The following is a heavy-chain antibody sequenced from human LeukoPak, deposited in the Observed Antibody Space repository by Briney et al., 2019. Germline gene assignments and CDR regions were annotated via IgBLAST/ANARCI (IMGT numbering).Heavy chain of an antibody. V-gene: IGHV4-4*09. Sequence: SETLSLTCTVSGGSFNSFFWSWVRQPPGKGLEWIGYIYTSGNTYYIPSLKSRVTISLDTSKNQLSLRLISVTAADTAVYYCARRGTWFDPWGQGTLVTVSS. CDR2: IYTSGNT. CDR1: GGSFNSFF. CDR3: ARRGTWFDP. D-gene: IGHD3-10*01. J-gene: IGHJ5*02.